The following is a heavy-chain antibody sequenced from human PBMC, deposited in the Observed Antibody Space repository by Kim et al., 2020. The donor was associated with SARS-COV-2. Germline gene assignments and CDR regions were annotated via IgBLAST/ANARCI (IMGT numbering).Heavy chain of an antibody. D-gene: IGHD3-22*01. CDR2: ISYDGSNK. Sequence: GGSLRLSCAASGFTFSSYGMHWVRQAPGKGLEWVAVISYDGSNKYYADSVKGRFTISRDNSKNTLYLQMNSLRAEDTAVYYCAKDLRSGYYRRPDAFDIWGQGTMVTVSS. V-gene: IGHV3-30*18. J-gene: IGHJ3*02. CDR1: GFTFSSYG. CDR3: AKDLRSGYYRRPDAFDI.